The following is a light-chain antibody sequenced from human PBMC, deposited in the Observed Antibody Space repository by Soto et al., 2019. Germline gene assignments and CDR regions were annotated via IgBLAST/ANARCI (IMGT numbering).Light chain of an antibody. V-gene: IGKV3-20*01. CDR3: QQYGSSPRT. Sequence: DIVLTQSPGTLSLSHGERATLSCRASQSVSSSYLAWYKQKPGQAPRLLIYGVSSRATGIPDRVSGSGSGTDFTITITRLEPEEFAVYYCQQYGSSPRTFGQGTKVDIK. J-gene: IGKJ1*01. CDR2: GVS. CDR1: QSVSSSY.